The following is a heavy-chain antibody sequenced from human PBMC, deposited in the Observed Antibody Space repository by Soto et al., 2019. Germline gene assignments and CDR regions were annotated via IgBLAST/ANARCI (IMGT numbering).Heavy chain of an antibody. J-gene: IGHJ4*02. D-gene: IGHD3-22*01. CDR1: GYSFTSYD. CDR3: ARAKVVLIQNDY. CDR2: MNPNSGKT. Sequence: ASVKVSCKASGYSFTSYDTNWVRQATGQGLEWMGWMNPNSGKTGYAQKFQGRVSMTMNTSISTAYMELSSLRSEDTAVYYCARAKVVLIQNDYWGQGTLVTVSS. V-gene: IGHV1-8*01.